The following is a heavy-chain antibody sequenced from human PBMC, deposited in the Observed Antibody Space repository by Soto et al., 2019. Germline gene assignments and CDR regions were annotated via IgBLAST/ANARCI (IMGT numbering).Heavy chain of an antibody. CDR1: GFSLSTSGVG. J-gene: IGHJ4*02. D-gene: IGHD4-17*01. V-gene: IGHV2-5*02. CDR3: AHIPATYDYGDYYLDY. CDR2: IYWDDDK. Sequence: QITLKESGPTLVKPTQTLTLTCTFSGFSLSTSGVGVGWIRQPPGKALEWLALIYWDDDKRYSPSLKSRLTITKDTSKNQVVLTMTNMDPVDTATYYCAHIPATYDYGDYYLDYWGQGTLVTVSS.